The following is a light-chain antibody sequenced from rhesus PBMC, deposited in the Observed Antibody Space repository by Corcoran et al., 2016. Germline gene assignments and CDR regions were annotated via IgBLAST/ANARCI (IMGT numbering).Light chain of an antibody. J-gene: IGKJ4*01. CDR1: QSLRTTDGYTY. V-gene: IGKV2-61*01. CDR2: GGS. Sequence: DIVMTQTPLSLPVTPGEPASIPCSSSQSLRTTDGYTYWNWYLPNPGKFPHLLVDGGSNRASGVPDRFSGSGSGMNFKVKVSKVEAEDFGFYYSMQHKALPLTFSGGTKVEI. CDR3: MQHKALPLT.